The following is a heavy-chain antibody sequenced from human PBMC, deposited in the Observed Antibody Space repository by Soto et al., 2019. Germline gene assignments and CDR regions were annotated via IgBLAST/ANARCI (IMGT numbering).Heavy chain of an antibody. J-gene: IGHJ4*02. CDR1: GFKFSNYA. CDR2: ISATGGGT. V-gene: IGHV3-23*01. D-gene: IGHD3-16*01. CDR3: AKDRREGGNSAFYFDF. Sequence: GWSLRLSCAASGFKFSNYAMSWVRQAPGKGLEWVSLISATGGGTYYADSVKGRFTISRDNSHNTLYLQVHSLTAEDTAVYYCAKDRREGGNSAFYFDFWGQGAQVTVSS.